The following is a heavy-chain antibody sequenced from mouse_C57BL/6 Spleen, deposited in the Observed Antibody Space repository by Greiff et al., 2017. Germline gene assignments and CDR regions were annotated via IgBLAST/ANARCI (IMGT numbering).Heavy chain of an antibody. CDR1: GYAFTNYL. V-gene: IGHV1-54*01. D-gene: IGHD1-1*01. J-gene: IGHJ2*01. Sequence: VQRVESGAELVRPGTSVKVSCKASGYAFTNYLIEWVKQRPGQGLEWIGVINPGSGGTNYNEKFKGKATLTADKSSSTAYMQLSSLTSEDSAVYFCARLDITTVVAGDYWGQGTTLTVSS. CDR3: ARLDITTVVAGDY. CDR2: INPGSGGT.